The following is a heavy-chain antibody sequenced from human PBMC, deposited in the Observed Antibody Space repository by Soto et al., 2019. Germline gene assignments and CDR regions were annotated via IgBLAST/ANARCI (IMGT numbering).Heavy chain of an antibody. V-gene: IGHV4-30-4*01. D-gene: IGHD2-21*02. CDR1: GGSISSGDYY. Sequence: TLSLTCTVSGGSISSGDYYWRWIRQPPGKGLEWIGYIYYSGSTYYNPSLKSRVTISVDTSKNQFSLKLSSVTAADTAVYYCASTIVVVTAIYFDYWGQGTLVTVSS. CDR2: IYYSGST. CDR3: ASTIVVVTAIYFDY. J-gene: IGHJ4*02.